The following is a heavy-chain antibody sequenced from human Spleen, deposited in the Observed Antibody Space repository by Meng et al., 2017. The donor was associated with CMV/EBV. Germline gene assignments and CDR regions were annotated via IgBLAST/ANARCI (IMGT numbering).Heavy chain of an antibody. V-gene: IGHV3-30-3*01. CDR2: ISYDVSNK. D-gene: IGHD3-22*01. CDR3: ARGVTMIVVEGYNWFDP. J-gene: IGHJ5*02. Sequence: GGSLRLSCAASGFTFSNYAMHWVRQAPGKGLEWVAVISYDVSNKYYADSVKGRFTISRDNAKNTLYLQMNSLRAEDTAVYYCARGVTMIVVEGYNWFDPWGQGTLVTVSS. CDR1: GFTFSNYA.